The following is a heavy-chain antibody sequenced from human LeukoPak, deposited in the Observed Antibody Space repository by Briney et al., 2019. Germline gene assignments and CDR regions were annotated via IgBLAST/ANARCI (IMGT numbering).Heavy chain of an antibody. CDR2: ISGSGGST. Sequence: PGGSLRLSCAASGFTFSSYSMNWVRQAPGKGLEWVSAISGSGGSTYYADSVKGRFTISRDNSKNTLYLQMNSLRAEDTAVYYCAKARTGATGQVLWFDPWGQGTLVTVSS. V-gene: IGHV3-23*01. J-gene: IGHJ5*02. D-gene: IGHD1-26*01. CDR3: AKARTGATGQVLWFDP. CDR1: GFTFSSYS.